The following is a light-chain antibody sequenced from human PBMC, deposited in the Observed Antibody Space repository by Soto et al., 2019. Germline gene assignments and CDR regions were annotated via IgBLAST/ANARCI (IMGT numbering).Light chain of an antibody. J-gene: IGLJ1*01. CDR2: DVS. CDR1: SSDVGGYNY. Sequence: QSAMTQPASVSGSPGRSITMSCTGTSSDVGGYNYVSWYQQHPGKAPKLMIYDVSNRPSGVSNRFSGFKSGNTASLTISGLHAEDEAEYYCSSYTTSSTYVFGTGTQLTVL. CDR3: SSYTTSSTYV. V-gene: IGLV2-14*03.